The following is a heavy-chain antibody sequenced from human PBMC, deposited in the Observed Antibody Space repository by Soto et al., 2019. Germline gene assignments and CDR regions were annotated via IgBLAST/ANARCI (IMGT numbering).Heavy chain of an antibody. Sequence: GASVKVSCKASGYTFTGYYMHWVRQAPGQGLEWMGWINPNSGGTNYAQKFQGRVTMTRDTSISTAYMELSRLRSDDTAVYYCARDRSRTYYYDSSGHRPHPGYFQHWGQGTLVTVSS. V-gene: IGHV1-2*02. CDR3: ARDRSRTYYYDSSGHRPHPGYFQH. J-gene: IGHJ1*01. D-gene: IGHD3-22*01. CDR2: INPNSGGT. CDR1: GYTFTGYY.